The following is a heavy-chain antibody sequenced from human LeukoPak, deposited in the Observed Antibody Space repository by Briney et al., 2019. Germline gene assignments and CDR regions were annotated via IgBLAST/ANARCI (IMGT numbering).Heavy chain of an antibody. D-gene: IGHD6-19*01. CDR3: ARVEKDSSGWSFDY. Sequence: PEASVKVSCKASGGTFSSYANSWARQAPGQGLEWMGGIIPIFGTANYAQKFQGRVTITADKSTSTAYVELSSLRSEDTAVYYCARVEKDSSGWSFDYWGQGTLVTVSS. J-gene: IGHJ4*02. CDR1: GGTFSSYA. V-gene: IGHV1-69*06. CDR2: IIPIFGTA.